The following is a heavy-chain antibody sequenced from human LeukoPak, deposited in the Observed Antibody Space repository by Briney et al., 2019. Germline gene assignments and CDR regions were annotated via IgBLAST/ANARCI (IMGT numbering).Heavy chain of an antibody. Sequence: SETLSLTCAVYGGSFSGYYWSWIRQPPGKGLEWIGEINHSGSTNYNPSLKSRVTISVDTSKNQFSLKLSSVTAADTAVYYCARLGYYYGSGSYYNLDYWGQGTLVTVSS. J-gene: IGHJ4*02. CDR3: ARLGYYYGSGSYYNLDY. CDR1: GGSFSGYY. V-gene: IGHV4-34*01. D-gene: IGHD3-10*01. CDR2: INHSGST.